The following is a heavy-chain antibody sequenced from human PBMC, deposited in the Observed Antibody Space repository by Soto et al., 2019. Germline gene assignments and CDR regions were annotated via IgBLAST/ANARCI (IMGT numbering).Heavy chain of an antibody. J-gene: IGHJ6*02. CDR3: AKEIYVSSNYYGMDV. Sequence: QLQLQESGPGLVKPSETLSLTCTVSGGSISSSSYYWGWIRQPPGKGLEWIGSIYYSGSTYYNPSLKSRVTISVDTSKNQFSLKLSSVTAADTAVYYCAKEIYVSSNYYGMDVWGQGTTVTVSS. CDR2: IYYSGST. V-gene: IGHV4-39*01. D-gene: IGHD3-16*01. CDR1: GGSISSSSYY.